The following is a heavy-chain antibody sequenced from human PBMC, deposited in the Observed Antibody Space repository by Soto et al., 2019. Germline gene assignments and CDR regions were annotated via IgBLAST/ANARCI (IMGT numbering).Heavy chain of an antibody. V-gene: IGHV4-59*08. D-gene: IGHD3-10*01. CDR2: IRDDGST. CDR3: MRQGFGVLHGLVDV. J-gene: IGHJ6*02. Sequence: QVQLRESGPGLVKPSETLSLICSDSGGSISSHNWGWIRLPPGKGLEWIGYIRDDGSTSYNPSLRSRVTMSLDTRKKEFSLKVTSVTAADTAVYYWMRQGFGVLHGLVDVWGQGTTVTVSS. CDR1: GGSISSHN.